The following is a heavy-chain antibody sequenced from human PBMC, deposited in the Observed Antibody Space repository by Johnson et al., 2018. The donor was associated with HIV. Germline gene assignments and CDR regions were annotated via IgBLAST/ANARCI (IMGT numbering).Heavy chain of an antibody. V-gene: IGHV3-30-3*01. J-gene: IGHJ3*02. CDR3: ARGDLAAAGNGAFDI. D-gene: IGHD6-13*01. CDR2: ISYDGSNK. CDR1: GFTFSSYA. Sequence: QVQLVESGGGVVQPGRSLRLSCAASGFTFSSYAMHWVRQAPGKGLEWVAVISYDGSNKYYADSVKGRFTISRDNSKNTLYLQMNILRAEDTAVYYCARGDLAAAGNGAFDIWGQGTMVTVSS.